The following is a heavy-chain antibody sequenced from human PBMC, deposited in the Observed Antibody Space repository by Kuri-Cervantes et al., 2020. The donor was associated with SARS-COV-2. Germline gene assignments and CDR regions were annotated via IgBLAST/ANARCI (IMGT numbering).Heavy chain of an antibody. J-gene: IGHJ4*02. V-gene: IGHV3-73*01. CDR1: GFLFSASA. D-gene: IGHD3-3*01. Sequence: GESLKISCEVSGFLFSASAIHWVRQASGKGLEWVGRVRGKANNYATAYAASVKGRFTISRDDSKNMAYPQMNSLKTEDTAVYYCTTDLKPWRADYWGQGTLVTVSS. CDR3: TTDLKPWRADY. CDR2: VRGKANNYAT.